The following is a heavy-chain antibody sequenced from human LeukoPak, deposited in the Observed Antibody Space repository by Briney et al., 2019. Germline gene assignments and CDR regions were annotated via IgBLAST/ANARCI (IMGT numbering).Heavy chain of an antibody. Sequence: PSETLSLTCTVSGGSISSYYWSWIRQPPGKGLEWIGDIYYSGSTNYNPSLKSRVTISVDTSKNQFSLKLSSVTAADTAVYYCARAPQIALDPVAVAGRNWYFDLWGRGTLGTVSS. V-gene: IGHV4-59*01. D-gene: IGHD6-19*01. J-gene: IGHJ2*01. CDR1: GGSISSYY. CDR2: IYYSGST. CDR3: ARAPQIALDPVAVAGRNWYFDL.